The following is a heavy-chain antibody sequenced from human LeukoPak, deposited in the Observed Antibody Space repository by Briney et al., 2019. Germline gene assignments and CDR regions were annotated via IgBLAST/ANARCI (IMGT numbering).Heavy chain of an antibody. Sequence: SETLSLTCTVSGGSISSYYWSWIRQPPGKGLEWIGYIYYSGNTNYNPSLKSRVSLSVDTSKNQFSLKLSSVTAADTAVYYCARIYCDGGGCYWFDPWGQGTLVTVSS. V-gene: IGHV4-59*12. J-gene: IGHJ5*02. CDR1: GGSISSYY. D-gene: IGHD2-15*01. CDR3: ARIYCDGGGCYWFDP. CDR2: IYYSGNT.